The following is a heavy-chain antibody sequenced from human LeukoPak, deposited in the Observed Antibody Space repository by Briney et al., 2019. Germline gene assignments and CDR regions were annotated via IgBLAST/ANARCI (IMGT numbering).Heavy chain of an antibody. Sequence: PGESLRLSCATSGFTFSSYSMNWVRQAPGKALEWVSSISSSSLYIYYADSVRGRFTISRDNAKSSLYLQMNSLRAEDTAVYHCARRIDRGVFDYWGQGTLVTVSS. CDR1: GFTFSSYS. D-gene: IGHD3-10*01. J-gene: IGHJ4*02. CDR2: ISSSSLYI. CDR3: ARRIDRGVFDY. V-gene: IGHV3-21*01.